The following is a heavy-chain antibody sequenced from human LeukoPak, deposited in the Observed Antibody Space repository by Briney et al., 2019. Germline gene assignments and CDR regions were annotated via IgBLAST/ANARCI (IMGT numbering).Heavy chain of an antibody. CDR3: ARSYYDSSGYFYFDY. CDR2: INHSGST. J-gene: IGHJ4*02. Sequence: SETLSLTCGVSGGSISSTSWWSWVRQPPGQGLEWIGEINHSGSTNYNPSLKSRVTISVDTSKNQFSLKLSSVTTADTAMYYCARSYYDSSGYFYFDYWGQGTLVTVST. V-gene: IGHV4-4*02. CDR1: GGSISSTSW. D-gene: IGHD3-22*01.